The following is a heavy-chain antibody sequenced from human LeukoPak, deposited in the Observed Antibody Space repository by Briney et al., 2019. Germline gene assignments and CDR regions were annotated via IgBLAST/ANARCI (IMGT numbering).Heavy chain of an antibody. V-gene: IGHV3-53*01. J-gene: IGHJ1*01. CDR1: GCTVSNNR. CDR2: IYSDGNT. CDR3: VREREGSNSEH. D-gene: IGHD1-26*01. Sequence: GGSLRLSWAASGCTVSNNRWSGVRQAQGMGLGWVSTIYSDGNTYYPDSVKGRFTISRDGSKNTLYLQLNSLRTEDTAIYYCVREREGSNSEHWGQGTLVTVSS.